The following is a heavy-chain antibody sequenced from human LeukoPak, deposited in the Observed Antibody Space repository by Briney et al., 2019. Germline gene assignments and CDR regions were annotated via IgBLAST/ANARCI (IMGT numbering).Heavy chain of an antibody. CDR2: INHSGST. CDR3: TRGGIVTMVRGVIMPFDP. D-gene: IGHD3-10*01. Sequence: SETLSLTCAVYGGSFSGYYWSWIRQPPGKGLEWIGEINHSGSTNYNPSLKSRVTISVDTSKNQFSLKLSFVTAADTAVYYCTRGGIVTMVRGVIMPFDPWGQGTLVTVSS. CDR1: GGSFSGYY. J-gene: IGHJ5*02. V-gene: IGHV4-34*01.